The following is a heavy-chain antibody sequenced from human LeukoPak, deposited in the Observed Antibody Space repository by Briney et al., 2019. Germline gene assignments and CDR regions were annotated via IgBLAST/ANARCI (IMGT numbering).Heavy chain of an antibody. CDR2: IYYSGIT. J-gene: IGHJ3*02. CDR3: ARRDPTYYYGSGSYYRANAFDI. V-gene: IGHV4-59*08. CDR1: GGSISSYY. D-gene: IGHD3-10*01. Sequence: PSETLSLTCTVSGGSISSYYWSWIRQPPGEGLEWIGYIYYSGITNYNPSLKSRVTISVDTSKNQFSLKLSSVTAADTAVYYCARRDPTYYYGSGSYYRANAFDIWGQGTMVTVSS.